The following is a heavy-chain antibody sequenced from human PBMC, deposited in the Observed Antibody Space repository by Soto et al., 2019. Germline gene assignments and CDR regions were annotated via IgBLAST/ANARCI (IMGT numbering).Heavy chain of an antibody. CDR1: GFTFSGYA. D-gene: IGHD3-3*01. Sequence: PGGSVRHSFAASGFTFSGYAMSLVSQAPGKGLEWVSAISGSGGSTYYADSVKGRFTISRDNSKNTLYLQMNSLRAEDTAVYYCAKDEPYDFWSGYYTPSSYWGQGTLVTVSS. J-gene: IGHJ4*02. CDR2: ISGSGGST. V-gene: IGHV3-23*01. CDR3: AKDEPYDFWSGYYTPSSY.